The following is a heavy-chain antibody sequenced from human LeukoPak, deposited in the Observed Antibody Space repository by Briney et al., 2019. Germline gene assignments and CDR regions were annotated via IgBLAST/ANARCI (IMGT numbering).Heavy chain of an antibody. D-gene: IGHD2-2*01. CDR3: ARQFATASADTRGYFDF. V-gene: IGHV4-39*01. CDR2: GFYGGSA. CDR1: GASTSTSNAY. Sequence: PSQALSLACTLSGASTSTSNAYCGWIRQAPGKGLEWIGSGFYGGSAHYNPSLKSRATISVDTSKNQFSLKLSSVTAADAAMYYCARQFATASADTRGYFDFWGQGTVVTVSS. J-gene: IGHJ4*02.